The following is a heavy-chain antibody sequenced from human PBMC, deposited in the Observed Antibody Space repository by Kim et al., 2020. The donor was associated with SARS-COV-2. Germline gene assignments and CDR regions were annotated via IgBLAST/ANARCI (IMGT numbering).Heavy chain of an antibody. CDR2: IYYSGST. D-gene: IGHD3-10*01. J-gene: IGHJ3*02. CDR3: ARDLVDYGSGSGHDAFDI. Sequence: SETLSLTCTVSGGSISSGGYYWSWIRQHPGKGLEWIGYIYYSGSTYYNPSLKSRVTISVDTSKNQFSLKLSSVTAADTAVYYCARDLVDYGSGSGHDAFDIWGQGTMVTVSS. V-gene: IGHV4-31*03. CDR1: GGSISSGGYY.